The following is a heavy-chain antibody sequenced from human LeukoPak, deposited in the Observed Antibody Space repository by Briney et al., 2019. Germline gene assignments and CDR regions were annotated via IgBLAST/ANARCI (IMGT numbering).Heavy chain of an antibody. CDR2: FDPEVGDK. CDR1: GHALSDLS. D-gene: IGHD1-26*01. Sequence: ASVKVSCKISGHALSDLSIHWVRQAPGRGPEWMGGFDPEVGDKMHAQKFQGRVTMTEDTSTDTAYMELNSLRAEDTAVYYCAKTRNPGSYYGKLDYWGQGTLVTVSS. V-gene: IGHV1-24*01. CDR3: AKTRNPGSYYGKLDY. J-gene: IGHJ4*02.